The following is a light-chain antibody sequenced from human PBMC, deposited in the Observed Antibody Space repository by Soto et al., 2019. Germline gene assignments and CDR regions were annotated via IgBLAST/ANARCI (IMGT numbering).Light chain of an antibody. Sequence: DIVLTQSPATLYLSPGERATLSCRASQSVSSYLAWYQQKPGQAPRLLIYDASNRATGIPARFSGSGSGTDFTLTISSLEPEDFAVYYCQQRSNWPRTFGQGTKV. CDR3: QQRSNWPRT. V-gene: IGKV3-11*01. CDR2: DAS. J-gene: IGKJ1*01. CDR1: QSVSSY.